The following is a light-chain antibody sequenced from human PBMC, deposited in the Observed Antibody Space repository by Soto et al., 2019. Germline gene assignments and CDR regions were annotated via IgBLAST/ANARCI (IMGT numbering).Light chain of an antibody. CDR2: DVS. Sequence: QSALTQPASVSGSPGQSITISCTGTSSDVGGYNYVSWYQQHPGKAPKLMIYDVSNRPSGVSNRFSGSKSGNTASLTISGLLAEDEADYYCSSYTSSSTPEVFGGGTKLTVL. CDR3: SSYTSSSTPEV. CDR1: SSDVGGYNY. J-gene: IGLJ2*01. V-gene: IGLV2-14*01.